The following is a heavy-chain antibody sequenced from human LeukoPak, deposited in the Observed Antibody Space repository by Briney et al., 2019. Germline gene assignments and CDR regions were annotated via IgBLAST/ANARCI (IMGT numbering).Heavy chain of an antibody. D-gene: IGHD3-3*01. CDR3: AGARRVLRFLEWSIPYYFDY. J-gene: IGHJ4*02. CDR2: INHSGST. CDR1: GGSFSGYY. V-gene: IGHV4-34*01. Sequence: PSETLSLTCAVYGGSFSGYYWSWIRQPPGKGLEWIGEINHSGSTNYNPSLKSRVTISVDTSKNQFSLKLSSVTAADTAVYYCAGARRVLRFLEWSIPYYFDYWGQGTLVTVSS.